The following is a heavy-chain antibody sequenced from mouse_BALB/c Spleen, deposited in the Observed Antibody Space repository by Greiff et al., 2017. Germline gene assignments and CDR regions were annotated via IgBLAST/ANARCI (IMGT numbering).Heavy chain of an antibody. D-gene: IGHD1-1*01. CDR3: AEEITTVVAMDY. CDR2: ISYNGSN. Sequence: EVQLQESGPGLVKPSQSLSLTCSVTGYSITSGYYWNWIRQFPGNKLEWMGYISYNGSNNYNPSLKNRISFTRDTSKNPFFLKLNSVTTEDTATYCCAEEITTVVAMDYWGQGTSVTVSS. CDR1: GYSITSGYY. V-gene: IGHV3-6*02. J-gene: IGHJ4*01.